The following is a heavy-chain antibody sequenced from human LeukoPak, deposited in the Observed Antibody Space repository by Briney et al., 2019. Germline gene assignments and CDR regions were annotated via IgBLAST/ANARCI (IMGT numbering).Heavy chain of an antibody. J-gene: IGHJ4*02. D-gene: IGHD2-15*01. CDR1: GFTFSDAW. CDR2: IKSKIEGGTI. V-gene: IGHV3-15*01. Sequence: GGSLRLSCVASGFTFSDAWMSWVREAPGKGVEWVGRIKSKIEGGTIDYGAPVKGRFTISRDDSRHTLYLQMNSLKTEDTAVYYCTTRRQDGWWGKGTPVTVS. CDR3: TTRRQDGW.